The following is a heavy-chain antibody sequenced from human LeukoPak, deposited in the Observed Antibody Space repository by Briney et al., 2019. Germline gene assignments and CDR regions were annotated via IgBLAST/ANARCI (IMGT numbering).Heavy chain of an antibody. CDR2: IKEDGSDK. J-gene: IGHJ4*02. V-gene: IGHV3-7*01. D-gene: IGHD4-17*01. CDR1: GFTFSNYW. Sequence: PGGSLRLSCIASGFTFSNYWMSWVRQAPGKGLEWVASIKEDGSDKYYVDSVKGRFTISRDNTKNSLFVQMSSLRAEDTAVYYCARGGVSTGDYRYYFDYWGKGTLVTVSS. CDR3: ARGGVSTGDYRYYFDY.